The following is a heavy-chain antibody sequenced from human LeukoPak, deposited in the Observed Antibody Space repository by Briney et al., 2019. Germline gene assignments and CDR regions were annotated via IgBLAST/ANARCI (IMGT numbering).Heavy chain of an antibody. CDR1: GYTFTSYD. J-gene: IGHJ4*02. Sequence: ASVKVSCKASGYTFTSYDINWVRQATGQGLEWMGYMNPNTHNTGYTQRFQGRVTITTDTSISTAYMELSSLRSEDTAVYYCAREGLDYWGQGTLVTVSS. CDR2: MNPNTHNT. V-gene: IGHV1-8*03. CDR3: AREGLDY.